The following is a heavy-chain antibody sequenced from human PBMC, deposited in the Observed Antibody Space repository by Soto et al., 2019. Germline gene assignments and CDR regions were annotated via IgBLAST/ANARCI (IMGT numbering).Heavy chain of an antibody. CDR2: IIPIFGTA. D-gene: IGHD3-10*01. Sequence: ASVKVSCKASGGTFSSYAISWVRQAPGHGLEWMGGIIPIFGTANYAQKFQGRVTITADESTSTAYMELSSLRSVDTAVYYCARGAMVRGVIIPNWFDPWGQGTLVTVSS. CDR1: GGTFSSYA. V-gene: IGHV1-69*13. CDR3: ARGAMVRGVIIPNWFDP. J-gene: IGHJ5*02.